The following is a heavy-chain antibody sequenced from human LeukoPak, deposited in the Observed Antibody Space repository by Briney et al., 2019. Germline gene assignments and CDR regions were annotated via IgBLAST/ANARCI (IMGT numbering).Heavy chain of an antibody. CDR2: IYWDDDK. D-gene: IGHD3-3*01. Sequence: ESGPTLVNPTQTLTLTCTFSGFSLSTSGVGVGWIRQPPGKALEWLALIYWDDDKRYSPSLKTRVTITKDTSKNQVVLTMTNMDPVDTATYYCAHRQGISWYDFCFDIWGQGTMVTVSS. V-gene: IGHV2-5*02. CDR1: GFSLSTSGVG. CDR3: AHRQGISWYDFCFDI. J-gene: IGHJ3*02.